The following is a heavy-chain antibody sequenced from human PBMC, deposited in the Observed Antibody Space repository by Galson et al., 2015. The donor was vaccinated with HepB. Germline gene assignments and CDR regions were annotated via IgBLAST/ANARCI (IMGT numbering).Heavy chain of an antibody. CDR1: GFTFSSYS. Sequence: SLRLSCAASGFTFSSYSMNWVRQAPGKGLEWVSYISSSSSTIYYADSVKGRFTISRDNAKNSLYLQMNSLRAEDTAVYYCARDRDYYGSGSYNDYWGQGTLVTVSS. CDR3: ARDRDYYGSGSYNDY. CDR2: ISSSSSTI. V-gene: IGHV3-48*01. J-gene: IGHJ4*02. D-gene: IGHD3-10*01.